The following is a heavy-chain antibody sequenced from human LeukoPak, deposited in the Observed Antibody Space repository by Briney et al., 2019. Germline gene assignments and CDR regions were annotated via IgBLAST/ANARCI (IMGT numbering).Heavy chain of an antibody. Sequence: ASVKVSCKASGGTFSSYAISWVRQVTGQGLEWMGWMNPNSGNTGYAQKFQGRVTMTRNTSISTAYMELSSLRSEDTAVYYCARVGYYDSSGYSSDAFDIWGQGTMVTVSS. CDR3: ARVGYYDSSGYSSDAFDI. J-gene: IGHJ3*02. CDR2: MNPNSGNT. V-gene: IGHV1-8*02. CDR1: GGTFSSYA. D-gene: IGHD3-22*01.